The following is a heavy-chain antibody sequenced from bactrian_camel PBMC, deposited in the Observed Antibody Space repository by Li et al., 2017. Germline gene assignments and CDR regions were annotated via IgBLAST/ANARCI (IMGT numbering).Heavy chain of an antibody. Sequence: HVQLVESGGGSAQAGGSLTLSCTASGTTLKRACIGWFRQAPGQQREAVATIGMDRTEIYAVSVKGRFAITRDNAKNILYLQMNSLKPEDAAMYYCAAALGYGRSSVFSYWAGGPRSPSP. J-gene: IGHJ4*01. CDR2: IGMDRTE. D-gene: IGHD2*01. CDR1: GTTLKRAC. V-gene: IGHV3S53*01.